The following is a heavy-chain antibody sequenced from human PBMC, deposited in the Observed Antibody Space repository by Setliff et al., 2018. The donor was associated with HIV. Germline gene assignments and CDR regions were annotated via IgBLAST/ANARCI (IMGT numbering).Heavy chain of an antibody. V-gene: IGHV4-61*09. CDR1: GDSISSGSYF. Sequence: SETLSLTCTVSGDSISSGSYFWIWIRQPAGKGLEWIGHISTTGSTNYNPSRKSRVIMSVDTSKNQFSLKLSSVTAADTAVYYCNIYYYYYMDVWGKGTTVTVSS. CDR3: NIYYYYYMDV. CDR2: ISTTGST. J-gene: IGHJ6*03.